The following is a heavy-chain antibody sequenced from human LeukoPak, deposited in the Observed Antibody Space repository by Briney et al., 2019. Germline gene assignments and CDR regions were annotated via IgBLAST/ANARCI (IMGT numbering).Heavy chain of an antibody. CDR3: AIGVSDFDY. CDR1: GFTFNSYA. CDR2: ISDDGCNT. Sequence: GGSLTLSCTVSGFTFNSYAQHWVRQAPGQGQEWVGVISDDGCNTYYADSRNGRFTNSRDNSKNTLYLQMNSLRAEGTAVYYCAIGVSDFDYWGQGTLVTVSS. V-gene: IGHV3-30*04. J-gene: IGHJ4*02.